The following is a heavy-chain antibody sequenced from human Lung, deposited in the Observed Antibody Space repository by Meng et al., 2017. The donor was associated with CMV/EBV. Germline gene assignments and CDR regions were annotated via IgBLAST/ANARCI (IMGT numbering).Heavy chain of an antibody. V-gene: IGHV1-18*01. J-gene: IGHJ5*02. Sequence: SVXVSXXASGYTFSSHGITWVRQAPGQGLEWMGWISAYNGNTNYAQKFQGRVTMTTEKSTNTAYMELRGLRSDDTAVYYCARDPGFWSGYWTIWFAPWGHGTXVPVAS. CDR3: ARDPGFWSGYWTIWFAP. CDR2: ISAYNGNT. D-gene: IGHD3-3*01. CDR1: GYTFSSHG.